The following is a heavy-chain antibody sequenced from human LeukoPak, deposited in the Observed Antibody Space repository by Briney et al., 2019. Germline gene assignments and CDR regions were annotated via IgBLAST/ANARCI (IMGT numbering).Heavy chain of an antibody. V-gene: IGHV1-18*01. Sequence: ACVKVSCKASGYTFTSYGLSWVPHARGRGLVWVGWIRVYNGNTQYAQKPEGRVTMTTDTSTSTAYMGLSSLRSEATAVYYCARVIWFGELFSFDYWGQGTLVTVSS. CDR3: ARVIWFGELFSFDY. CDR2: IRVYNGNT. D-gene: IGHD3-10*01. CDR1: GYTFTSYG. J-gene: IGHJ4*02.